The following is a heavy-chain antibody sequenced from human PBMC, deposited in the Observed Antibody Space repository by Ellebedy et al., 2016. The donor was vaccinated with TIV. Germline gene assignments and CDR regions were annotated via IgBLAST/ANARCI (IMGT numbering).Heavy chain of an antibody. CDR1: GFTFANAW. Sequence: GESLKISXVASGFTFANAWMTWLRQAPGKGLEWVGRIRDKPNGATADYAEPVKGRFTISRDDSRNTLFLQMNSLKTEDTAVYYCARDKIVGATYFDYWGQGTLVTVSS. CDR2: IRDKPNGATA. D-gene: IGHD1-26*01. V-gene: IGHV3-15*01. J-gene: IGHJ4*02. CDR3: ARDKIVGATYFDY.